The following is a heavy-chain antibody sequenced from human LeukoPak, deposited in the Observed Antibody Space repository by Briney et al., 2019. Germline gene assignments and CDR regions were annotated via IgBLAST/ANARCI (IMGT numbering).Heavy chain of an antibody. CDR1: GFTFSTYA. D-gene: IGHD3-10*01. CDR3: AKDGGY. V-gene: IGHV3-23*01. J-gene: IGHJ4*02. Sequence: GGSLRLSCVASGFTFSTYAMTWVRQAPGKGLEWVAAISGSGGSTNYADSVKGRLTISRDNSKNTVYLQMSSLRAEDTAVYYCAKDGGYWGQGTLVTVSS. CDR2: ISGSGGST.